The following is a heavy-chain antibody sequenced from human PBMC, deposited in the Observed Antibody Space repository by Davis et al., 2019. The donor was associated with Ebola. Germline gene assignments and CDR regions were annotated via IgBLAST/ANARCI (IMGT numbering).Heavy chain of an antibody. CDR2: IKSKVDGGTT. D-gene: IGHD1-26*01. V-gene: IGHV3-15*06. CDR3: TRGSGTYD. Sequence: PGGSLRLSCVASGFPFTNAWMSWVRQAPGKGLEWVGRIKSKVDGGTTHYAARVKGRFIISSDDSTNTVYLEMSRLKPEDTGLYFCTRGSGTYDWGQGTRVTVSS. CDR1: GFPFTNAW. J-gene: IGHJ4*02.